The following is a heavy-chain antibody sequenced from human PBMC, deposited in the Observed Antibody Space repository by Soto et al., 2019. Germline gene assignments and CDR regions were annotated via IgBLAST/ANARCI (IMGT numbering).Heavy chain of an antibody. CDR2: IIPIFGTA. CDR1: GGTFSSYA. CDR3: ARGGYSYGKHYYYGMDV. J-gene: IGHJ6*02. V-gene: IGHV1-69*13. Sequence: GASVKVSCKASGGTFSSYAISWVRQAPGQGLEWMGGIIPIFGTANYAQKFQGRVTITADESTSTAYMELSSLRSEDTAVYYWARGGYSYGKHYYYGMDVWGQGTTVTVSS. D-gene: IGHD5-18*01.